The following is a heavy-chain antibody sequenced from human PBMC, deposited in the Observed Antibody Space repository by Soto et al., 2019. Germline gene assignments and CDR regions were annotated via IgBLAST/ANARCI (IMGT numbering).Heavy chain of an antibody. J-gene: IGHJ4*02. D-gene: IGHD3-16*02. V-gene: IGHV3-30-3*01. CDR3: VSLGELSFLGYFDY. CDR1: GFTFSSYA. CDR2: ISYDGSNK. Sequence: QVQLVESGGGVVQPGRSLRLSCAASGFTFSSYAMHWVRQAPGKGLGWVAVISYDGSNKYYADSVKGRFTISRDNSKNTLYLQMNSLRAEDTAVYYCVSLGELSFLGYFDYWGQGTLVTVSS.